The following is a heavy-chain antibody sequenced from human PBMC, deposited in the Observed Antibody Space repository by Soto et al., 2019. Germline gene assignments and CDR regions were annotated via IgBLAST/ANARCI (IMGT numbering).Heavy chain of an antibody. CDR2: ITSDGSNT. Sequence: PGGSLRLSCAASGFTFSSYWMHWVRQAPGKGLMWVSRITSDGSNTNYADPVKGRFTISRDNAKNTLYLQMSSLRAEDTAVYYCARAPYYDFWSGYVNKHYYFDYWGQGTLVTVSS. CDR3: ARAPYYDFWSGYVNKHYYFDY. J-gene: IGHJ4*02. D-gene: IGHD3-3*01. CDR1: GFTFSSYW. V-gene: IGHV3-74*01.